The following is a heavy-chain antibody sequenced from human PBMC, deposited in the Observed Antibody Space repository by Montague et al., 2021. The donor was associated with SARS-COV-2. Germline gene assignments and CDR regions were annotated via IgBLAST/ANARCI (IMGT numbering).Heavy chain of an antibody. V-gene: IGHV4-34*01. D-gene: IGHD1-26*01. J-gene: IGHJ6*02. CDR2: INHSGST. CDR1: GGSFSGYY. CDR3: ARGRVVGALAFYYYYGMDV. Sequence: SETLSLTCAVYGGSFSGYYWSWIRQPPGKGLEWIGEINHSGSTSYNPSLKSRVTISVDTSKNQFSLKLSSVTAADTAVYYCARGRVVGALAFYYYYGMDVWGQGTTVTVSS.